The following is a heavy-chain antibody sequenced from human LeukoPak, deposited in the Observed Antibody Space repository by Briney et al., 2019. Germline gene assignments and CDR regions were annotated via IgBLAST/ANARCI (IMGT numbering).Heavy chain of an antibody. J-gene: IGHJ3*02. V-gene: IGHV4-59*01. Sequence: SETLSLTCIVSGGSISDYYSGWIRHPPGKGLEWIGYMYYSGSTNYNPSLKSRVTISVLTSKNPFSMNLTYVTAADSAVYYCARFYSGSPPDIWGQGTMVTVSS. D-gene: IGHD1-26*01. CDR3: ARFYSGSPPDI. CDR1: GGSISDYY. CDR2: MYYSGST.